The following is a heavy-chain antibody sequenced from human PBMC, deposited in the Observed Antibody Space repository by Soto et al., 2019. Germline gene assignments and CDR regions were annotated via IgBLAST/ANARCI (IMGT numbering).Heavy chain of an antibody. CDR3: ARVLGGPNDS. D-gene: IGHD1-26*01. J-gene: IGHJ4*02. CDR2: ISYDGSNK. CDR1: GFTFSSYA. V-gene: IGHV3-30-3*01. Sequence: QVQLVESGGGVVQPGRSLRLSCAASGFTFSSYAMHWVRQAPGKGLEWVAVISYDGSNKYYADSVKGRFTISRDNSKNTLYLQMNSLRAEDTAVYYCARVLGGPNDSWGQGTLVTVSS.